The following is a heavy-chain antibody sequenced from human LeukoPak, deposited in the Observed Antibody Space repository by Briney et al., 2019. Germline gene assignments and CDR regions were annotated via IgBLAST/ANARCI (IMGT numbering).Heavy chain of an antibody. V-gene: IGHV4-39*01. CDR3: ARHRRPVYGDYAPFDY. CDR2: IYYSGST. J-gene: IGHJ4*02. Sequence: SETLSLTCTVSGGSISSSSYYWGWIRQPPGKGLEWIGSIYYSGSTYYNPSLKSRVTISVDTSKNQFSLKLSSVTAADTAVYYCARHRRPVYGDYAPFDYWGQGTLVTVSS. CDR1: GGSISSSSYY. D-gene: IGHD4-17*01.